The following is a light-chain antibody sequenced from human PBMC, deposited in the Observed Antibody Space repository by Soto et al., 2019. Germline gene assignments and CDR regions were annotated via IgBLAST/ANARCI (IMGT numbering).Light chain of an antibody. Sequence: DIQLTQSPSFLSASIGDRVTITCRASEGIDSYLAWYQQKPGKAPRLLIYTASALQSGVPSRFSGSGSGTEFTLTIGGLEPEDFATYYGEQLRSYPRTFGPGTKVDIK. J-gene: IGKJ3*01. CDR1: EGIDSY. V-gene: IGKV1-9*01. CDR3: EQLRSYPRT. CDR2: TAS.